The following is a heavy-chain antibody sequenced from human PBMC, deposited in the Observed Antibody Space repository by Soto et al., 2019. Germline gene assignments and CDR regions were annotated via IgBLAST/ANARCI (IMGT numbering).Heavy chain of an antibody. V-gene: IGHV1-69*13. CDR3: ARVPEIVVVPAAIPTGDYGMDV. CDR2: IIPIFGTA. Sequence: SVKVSCKASGGTFSSYAISWVRQAPGQGLEWMGGIIPIFGTANYAQKFQGRVTITADESTSTAYMELSSLRSEDTAVYYCARVPEIVVVPAAIPTGDYGMDVWGQGTTVTVS. CDR1: GGTFSSYA. J-gene: IGHJ6*02. D-gene: IGHD2-2*01.